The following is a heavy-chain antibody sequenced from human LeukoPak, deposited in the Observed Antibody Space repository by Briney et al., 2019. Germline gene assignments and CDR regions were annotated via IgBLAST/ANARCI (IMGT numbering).Heavy chain of an antibody. D-gene: IGHD3-10*01. CDR2: INPNSGGT. Sequence: ASVKVSCKASGYTFTGYYMHWARQAPGQGLEWMGWINPNSGGTNYAQKFQGRVTMTRDTSISTAYMELSRLRSDDTAVYYCARGETYGSGSYTRWFDPWGQGTLVTVSS. CDR3: ARGETYGSGSYTRWFDP. J-gene: IGHJ5*02. CDR1: GYTFTGYY. V-gene: IGHV1-2*02.